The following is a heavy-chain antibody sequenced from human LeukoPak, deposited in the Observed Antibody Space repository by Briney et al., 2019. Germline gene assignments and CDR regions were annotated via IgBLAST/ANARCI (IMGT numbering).Heavy chain of an antibody. CDR3: AELGITMIGGV. Sequence: GGSLRLSCAASGFTFSDTWMHWVRQAPGKWLVLVSRIRSDGSDTRYAESVKGRLTISRDNAKNPLYLQMNSLRAEDTAVYYCAELGITMIGGVWGKGTTVTISS. CDR1: GFTFSDTW. V-gene: IGHV3-74*01. D-gene: IGHD3-10*02. J-gene: IGHJ6*04. CDR2: IRSDGSDT.